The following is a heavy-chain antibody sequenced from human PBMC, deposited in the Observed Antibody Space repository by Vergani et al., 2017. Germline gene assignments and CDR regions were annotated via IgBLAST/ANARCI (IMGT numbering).Heavy chain of an antibody. CDR3: ARDPGDTMVRGVHGNHNWYFDL. Sequence: QVQLVQSGAEVKKPGASVKVSCKASGYTFTSYYMHWVRQAPXQGLEWMGIINPSGGSTSYAQKFQGRVTMTRDTSTSTVYMELSSLRSEDTAVYYCARDPGDTMVRGVHGNHNWYFDLWGRGTLVTVSS. D-gene: IGHD3-10*01. V-gene: IGHV1-46*01. CDR1: GYTFTSYY. CDR2: INPSGGST. J-gene: IGHJ2*01.